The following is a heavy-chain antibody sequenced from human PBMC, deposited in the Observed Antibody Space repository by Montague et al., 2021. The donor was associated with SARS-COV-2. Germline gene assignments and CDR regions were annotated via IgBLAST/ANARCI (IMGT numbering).Heavy chain of an antibody. J-gene: IGHJ6*02. Sequence: SETLSLTCTVSGGSISNYYWSWIRQPAGKGLEWIGRIYANGNTNYNPSLKSRVTMSVDTSKNQLSLKRSSVTAADTAVYYCARDRPRSCYYDSVTYTWGCSGMDVWGQGTTVTVSS. D-gene: IGHD3-10*01. V-gene: IGHV4-4*07. CDR3: ARDRPRSCYYDSVTYTWGCSGMDV. CDR2: IYANGNT. CDR1: GGSISNYY.